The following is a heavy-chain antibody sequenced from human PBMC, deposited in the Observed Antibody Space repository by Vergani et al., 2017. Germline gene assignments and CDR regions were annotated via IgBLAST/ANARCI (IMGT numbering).Heavy chain of an antibody. CDR2: ISYDGTEK. CDR1: GFSFGNYA. J-gene: IGHJ6*03. CDR3: AKSGRGLYYYYYMDV. Sequence: QVKLEESGGGVVQPGRSLRLSCAASGFSFGNYAMHWVRQAPGKGLEWVGVISYDGTEKKYADSVKGRFTISRDNSKNTLYLQMNSLRAEDTAVYYCAKSGRGLYYYYYMDVWGKGTTVTVSS. V-gene: IGHV3-30-3*01. D-gene: IGHD3-10*01.